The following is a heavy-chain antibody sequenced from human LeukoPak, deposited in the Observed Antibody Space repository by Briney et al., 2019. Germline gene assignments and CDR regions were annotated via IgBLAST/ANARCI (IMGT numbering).Heavy chain of an antibody. D-gene: IGHD6-13*01. CDR2: INPSGGST. CDR3: ARDCWEQQLVPNYYYYYMDV. J-gene: IGHJ6*03. CDR1: GYTFTGYY. Sequence: ASVKVSCKASGYTFTGYYMHWVRQAPGQGPEWMGIINPSGGSTSYAQKFQGRVTMTRDMSTSTVYMELSSLRSEDTAVYYCARDCWEQQLVPNYYYYYMDVWGKGTTVTVSS. V-gene: IGHV1-46*01.